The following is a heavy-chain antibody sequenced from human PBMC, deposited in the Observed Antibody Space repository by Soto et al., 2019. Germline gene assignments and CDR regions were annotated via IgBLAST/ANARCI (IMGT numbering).Heavy chain of an antibody. Sequence: QVQLQESGPGLVKPSQTLSLICSVSGGSITSPNYYWSWIRQSPGKGLEWIGYIYYTGGSFSNPSLKSRVTISSDTSKNQFSLNLTSVTAADTAVYYCVREPAGPTMVPTTDNDPFDIWGHGTMVTVSS. V-gene: IGHV4-30-4*08. J-gene: IGHJ3*02. CDR2: IYYTGGS. CDR3: VREPAGPTMVPTTDNDPFDI. CDR1: GGSITSPNYY. D-gene: IGHD3-10*01.